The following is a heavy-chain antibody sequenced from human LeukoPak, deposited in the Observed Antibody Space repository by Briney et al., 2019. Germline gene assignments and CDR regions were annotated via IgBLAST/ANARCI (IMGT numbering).Heavy chain of an antibody. D-gene: IGHD4-17*01. J-gene: IGHJ4*02. CDR3: AREANDYGDLFYLDF. V-gene: IGHV4-31*03. CDR2: ISYSGGT. Sequence: EPSETLSLTCTVSGGSISSGSYYWSWIRQHPGKGLEWIGYISYSGGTHYNPSLKSRVTISVDTSKNQFSLEVTSVTAADTAVCYCAREANDYGDLFYLDFWGQGALVTVSS. CDR1: GGSISSGSYY.